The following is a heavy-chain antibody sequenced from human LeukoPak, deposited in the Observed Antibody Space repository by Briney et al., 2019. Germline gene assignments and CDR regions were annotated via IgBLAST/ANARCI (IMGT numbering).Heavy chain of an antibody. J-gene: IGHJ6*02. Sequence: GGSLRLSCAASGFTLSSYAMSWVRRAPGKGLEWVASINHNGNVNYYVDSVKGRFTISRDNAKNSLYLQMSNLRAEDTAVYFCARGGGLDVWGQGATVTVSS. D-gene: IGHD3-16*01. CDR2: INHNGNVN. CDR1: GFTLSSYA. CDR3: ARGGGLDV. V-gene: IGHV3-7*03.